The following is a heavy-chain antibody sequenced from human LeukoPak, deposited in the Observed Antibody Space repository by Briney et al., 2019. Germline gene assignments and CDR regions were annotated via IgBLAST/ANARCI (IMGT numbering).Heavy chain of an antibody. Sequence: GSLRLSCAASGFTFSSYGMHWVRQAPGKGLEWVAVISYDGSNKYYADSVKGRFTISRDNSKNTLYLQMNSLRAEDTAVYYCAKDNGGPPDYWGQGTLVTVSS. D-gene: IGHD2-8*01. CDR1: GFTFSSYG. CDR3: AKDNGGPPDY. J-gene: IGHJ4*02. V-gene: IGHV3-30*18. CDR2: ISYDGSNK.